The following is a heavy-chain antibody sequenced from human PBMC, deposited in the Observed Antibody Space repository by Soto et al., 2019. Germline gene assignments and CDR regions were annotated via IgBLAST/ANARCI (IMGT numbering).Heavy chain of an antibody. CDR2: INHSGST. V-gene: IGHV4-34*01. CDR1: GGSFSGYY. CDR3: ARGRSRGYSSSWYYY. J-gene: IGHJ4*02. Sequence: SETLSLTCAVYGGSFSGYYWSWIRQPPGKGLEWIGEINHSGSTNYNPSLKSRVTISVDTSKNQFSLKLSSVTAADTAVYYCARGRSRGYSSSWYYYWGQGTLVTVSS. D-gene: IGHD6-13*01.